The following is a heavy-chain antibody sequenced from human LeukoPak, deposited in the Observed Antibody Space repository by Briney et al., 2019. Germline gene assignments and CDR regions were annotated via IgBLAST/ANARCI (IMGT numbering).Heavy chain of an antibody. CDR2: ISYDGSNK. CDR3: ARWSPQSYGKYYLDS. Sequence: GGSLRLSCAASGFTFSSYAMHWVRQAPGKGLEWVAVISYDGSNKNYADSVKGRFTISRDNAKNSLYLQMNSLSAGDTAVYYCARWSPQSYGKYYLDSWGQGTLVTVSS. CDR1: GFTFSSYA. J-gene: IGHJ4*02. D-gene: IGHD1-26*01. V-gene: IGHV3-30-3*01.